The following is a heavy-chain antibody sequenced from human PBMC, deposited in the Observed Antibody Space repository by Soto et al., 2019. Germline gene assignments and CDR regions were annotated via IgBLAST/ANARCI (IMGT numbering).Heavy chain of an antibody. D-gene: IGHD6-6*01. CDR3: ARGGRVAARPGYYYGMDV. V-gene: IGHV4-34*01. Sequence: SETLFLTCAAYDTPFSGYYWSWIRPPPGKGLGLSGEITHSGSINYDPSLKSRVTISVGTAKKQFSLKLSSVTVADTAVYYCARGGRVAARPGYYYGMDVWGQGTTVTVSS. CDR2: ITHSGSI. J-gene: IGHJ6*02. CDR1: DTPFSGYY.